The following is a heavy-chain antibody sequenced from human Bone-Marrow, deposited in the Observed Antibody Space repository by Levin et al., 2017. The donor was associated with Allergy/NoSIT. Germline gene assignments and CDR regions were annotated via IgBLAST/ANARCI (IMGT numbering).Heavy chain of an antibody. D-gene: IGHD3-3*01. CDR2: IVGSGGST. Sequence: GESLKISCAASGFTFSSYAMSWVRQAPGKGLEWVSGIVGSGGSTYYADSVRGRFTISRDNSKNTLYLQMNSLRAEDTAVYYCAKDLRGVAGDFWNGYYGMDVWGQGTTVTVSS. CDR3: AKDLRGVAGDFWNGYYGMDV. CDR1: GFTFSSYA. V-gene: IGHV3-23*01. J-gene: IGHJ6*02.